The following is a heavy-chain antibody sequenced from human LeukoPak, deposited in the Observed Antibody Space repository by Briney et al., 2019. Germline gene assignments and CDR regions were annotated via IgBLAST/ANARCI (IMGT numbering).Heavy chain of an antibody. CDR1: GYTFTGYY. J-gene: IGHJ4*02. D-gene: IGHD2-2*02. CDR2: MNPNSGGT. Sequence: ASVKVSCKASGYTFTGYYMHWVRQAPGQGLEWMGWMNPNSGGTNYAQKFQGRVTMTRDTSISTAYMELSRLRSDDTAVYYCPREGPLGYCSSTSCYSFDYWGQGTLVTVSS. V-gene: IGHV1-2*02. CDR3: PREGPLGYCSSTSCYSFDY.